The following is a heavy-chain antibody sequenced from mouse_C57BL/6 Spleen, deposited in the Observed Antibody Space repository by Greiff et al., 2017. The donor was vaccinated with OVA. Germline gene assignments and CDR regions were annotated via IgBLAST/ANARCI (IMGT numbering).Heavy chain of an antibody. CDR3: AREGFTTVVATRWYFDV. CDR2: ISDGGSYT. CDR1: GFTFSSYA. J-gene: IGHJ1*03. V-gene: IGHV5-4*01. Sequence: EVMLVESGGGLVKPGGSLKLSCAASGFTFSSYAMSWVRQTPEKRLEWVATISDGGSYTYYPDNVKGRFTISRDNAKNNLYLQMSHLKSEDTAMYYCAREGFTTVVATRWYFDVWGTGTTVTVSS. D-gene: IGHD1-1*01.